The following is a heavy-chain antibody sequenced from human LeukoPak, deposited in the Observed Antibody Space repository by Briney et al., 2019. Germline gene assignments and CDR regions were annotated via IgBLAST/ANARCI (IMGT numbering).Heavy chain of an antibody. J-gene: IGHJ5*02. CDR3: ARDRSWFDP. Sequence: SGGSLRLSCVASRIIVSSNYMTWVRQAPGKGLEWVLVIYSGGSTYYADSVKGRFTISRDNSKNTLYLQMNNLRVEDTAVYYCARDRSWFDPWGQGTPVTVSS. CDR1: RIIVSSNY. V-gene: IGHV3-66*01. CDR2: IYSGGST. D-gene: IGHD6-19*01.